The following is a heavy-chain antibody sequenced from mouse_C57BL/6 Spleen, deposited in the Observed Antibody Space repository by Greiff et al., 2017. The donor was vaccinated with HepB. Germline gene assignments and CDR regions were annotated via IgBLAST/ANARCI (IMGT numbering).Heavy chain of an antibody. CDR3: ARAYYYGSSYGYYFDY. J-gene: IGHJ2*01. CDR1: GFTFSSYA. Sequence: EVHLVESGGGLVKPGGSLKLSCAASGFTFSSYAMSWVRQTPEKRLEWVATISDGGSYTYYPDNVKGRFTISRDNAKNNLYLQMSHLKSEDTAMYYCARAYYYGSSYGYYFDYWGQGTTLTVSS. V-gene: IGHV5-4*01. D-gene: IGHD1-1*01. CDR2: ISDGGSYT.